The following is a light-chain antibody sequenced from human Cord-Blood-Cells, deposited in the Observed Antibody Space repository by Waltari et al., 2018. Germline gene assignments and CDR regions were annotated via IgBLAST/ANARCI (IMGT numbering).Light chain of an antibody. J-gene: IGKJ1*01. CDR1: QSVSSN. CDR2: GAS. V-gene: IGKV3-15*01. Sequence: EIVMTQSPATLSVSPGERATLSCRASQSVSSNLAWYQQKPGQAPRLLIYGASTSATGIPARFSGSGSGTEFTLTISSLQSEDFAVYYCQQYNNWPPWTFGQGP. CDR3: QQYNNWPPWT.